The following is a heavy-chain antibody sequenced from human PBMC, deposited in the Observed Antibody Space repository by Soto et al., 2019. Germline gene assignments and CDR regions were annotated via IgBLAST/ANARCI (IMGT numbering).Heavy chain of an antibody. CDR1: EFTFSRYA. J-gene: IGHJ3*02. CDR3: AKDRGRGLYSGTYSAFDI. V-gene: IGHV3-23*01. Sequence: GSLRLSCEASEFTFSRYAMSWVRQAPGKGLEWVSAISGSGDSTYYADSVKGRFTISRDNSKNTLYLQMNSLRADDTAVYYCAKDRGRGLYSGTYSAFDIWGQGTMVTVSS. CDR2: ISGSGDST. D-gene: IGHD1-26*01.